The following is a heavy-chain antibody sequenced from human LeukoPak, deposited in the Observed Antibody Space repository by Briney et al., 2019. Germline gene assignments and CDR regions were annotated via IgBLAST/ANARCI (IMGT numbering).Heavy chain of an antibody. CDR3: VREYYYDFPQ. Sequence: VGSLRLSCAASGFTFSDHYMDWVRQAPGKGLEWVDRSRAKIDSYTTEYAASVKGRFTISRDESENTLYLHMNSLKTEDTAVYYCVREYYYDFPQWGQGTLVTVSS. CDR2: SRAKIDSYTT. V-gene: IGHV3-72*01. CDR1: GFTFSDHY. D-gene: IGHD3-3*01. J-gene: IGHJ4*02.